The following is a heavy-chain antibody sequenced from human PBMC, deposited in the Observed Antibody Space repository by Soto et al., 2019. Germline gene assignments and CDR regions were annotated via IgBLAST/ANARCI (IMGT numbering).Heavy chain of an antibody. J-gene: IGHJ4*02. D-gene: IGHD3-22*01. CDR2: ISGSGGST. Sequence: LKISCAASGFTFSSYAMSWVRQAPGKGLEWVSAISGSGGSTYYADSVKGRFTISRDNSKNTLYLQMNSLRAEDTAVYYCAKSRSTYYYDSSGSLFDYWGQGTLVTVSS. CDR3: AKSRSTYYYDSSGSLFDY. V-gene: IGHV3-23*01. CDR1: GFTFSSYA.